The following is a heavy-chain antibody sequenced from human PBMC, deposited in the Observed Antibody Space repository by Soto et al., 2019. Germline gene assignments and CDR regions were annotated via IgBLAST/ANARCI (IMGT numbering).Heavy chain of an antibody. Sequence: SLRLSCAASGFTFSSYSMSWVRQAPGKGLEWVSHITASGGTTYYADSVKGRFTISRDSSRSTLYLQMNSLRAEDTALYYCAKGIQVNWNYDDFHIWGQGTMVTVSS. V-gene: IGHV3-23*01. CDR1: GFTFSSYS. CDR3: AKGIQVNWNYDDFHI. CDR2: ITASGGTT. D-gene: IGHD1-7*01. J-gene: IGHJ3*02.